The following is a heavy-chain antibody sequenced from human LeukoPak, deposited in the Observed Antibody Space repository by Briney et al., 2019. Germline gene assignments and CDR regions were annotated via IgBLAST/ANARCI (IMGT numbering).Heavy chain of an antibody. CDR3: ARGDPTSTDV. V-gene: IGHV4-34*01. Sequence: SETLSLTCAVYGGSFSGYYWSWIRQPPGKRLEWIGEINHSGSTNYHPSLKSRVTISVDTSKNQFSLKLSSVTAADTAVYYCARGDPTSTDVWGKGTTVTVSS. CDR1: GGSFSGYY. J-gene: IGHJ6*04. CDR2: INHSGST.